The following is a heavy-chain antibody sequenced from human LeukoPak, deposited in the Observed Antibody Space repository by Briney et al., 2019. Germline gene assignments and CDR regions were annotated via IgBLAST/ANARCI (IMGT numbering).Heavy chain of an antibody. J-gene: IGHJ4*02. CDR3: ARVYSGLDY. V-gene: IGHV1-69*05. Sequence: SVKVSCKASGGTFSSYAISWVRQAPGQGLEGMGGIIPIFGTANYAQKLQGRVTMTTDTSTSTAYMELRSLRSDDTAVYYCARVYSGLDYWGQGTLVTVSS. CDR2: IIPIFGTA. CDR1: GGTFSSYA. D-gene: IGHD2-15*01.